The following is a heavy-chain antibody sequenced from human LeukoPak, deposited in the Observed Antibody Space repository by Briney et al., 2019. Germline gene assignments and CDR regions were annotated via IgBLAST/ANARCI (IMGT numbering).Heavy chain of an antibody. CDR2: ISSSSSYI. D-gene: IGHD3-22*01. CDR3: ARAVSPTYYYDSSGPNAFDI. J-gene: IGHJ3*02. Sequence: GGSLRLSCAASGFTFSSYSMNWVRQAPGKGLEWVSSISSSSSYIYYADSVKGRFTISRDNAKNSLYLQMNSLRAEGTAVYYCARAVSPTYYYDSSGPNAFDIWGQGTMVTVSS. V-gene: IGHV3-21*01. CDR1: GFTFSSYS.